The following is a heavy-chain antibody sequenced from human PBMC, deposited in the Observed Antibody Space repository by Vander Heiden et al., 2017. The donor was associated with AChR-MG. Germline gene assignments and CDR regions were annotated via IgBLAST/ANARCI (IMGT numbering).Heavy chain of an antibody. CDR1: RSTFTDYY. V-gene: IGHV1-2*02. CDR2: INPNSGGT. D-gene: IGHD3-16*02. CDR3: ARDTARGAVIVRGKSFDP. J-gene: IGHJ5*02. Sequence: QAQLVQSGAEVKKPGASVKVSCRASRSTFTDYYLHWVRQAPGRGLEWMGWINPNSGGTRYAQNFQGRVTMTRDTSISTASMELRGLRFDDTAVYYCARDTARGAVIVRGKSFDPWGQGTLVTVSS.